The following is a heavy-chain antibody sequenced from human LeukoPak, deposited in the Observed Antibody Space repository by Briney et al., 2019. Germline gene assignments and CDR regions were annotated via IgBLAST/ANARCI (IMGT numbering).Heavy chain of an antibody. V-gene: IGHV3-11*04. CDR3: ARVTDMITFGGVIVISGVFDY. CDR2: ISSSGSTI. Sequence: PGGSLRLSCAASGFTFSDYYMSWIRQAPGKGLEGVSYISSSGSTIYYADSVKGRFTISRDNAKNSLYLQMNSLRAEDTAVYYCARVTDMITFGGVIVISGVFDYWGQGTLVTVSS. J-gene: IGHJ4*02. CDR1: GFTFSDYY. D-gene: IGHD3-16*02.